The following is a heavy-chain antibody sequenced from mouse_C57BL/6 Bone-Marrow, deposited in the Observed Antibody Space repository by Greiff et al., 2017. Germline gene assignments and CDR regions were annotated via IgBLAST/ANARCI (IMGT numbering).Heavy chain of an antibody. CDR3: ARPPYYYGSRYYAMDY. D-gene: IGHD1-1*01. CDR2: IYPRSGNT. J-gene: IGHJ4*01. Sequence: QVQLQQSGAELARPGASVKLSCKASGYTFTSYGISWVKQRTGQGLEWIGEIYPRSGNTYYNEKFKGKATLTADKSSSTAYMELRSLTSEDSAVYFCARPPYYYGSRYYAMDYWGQGTSGTVSS. V-gene: IGHV1-81*01. CDR1: GYTFTSYG.